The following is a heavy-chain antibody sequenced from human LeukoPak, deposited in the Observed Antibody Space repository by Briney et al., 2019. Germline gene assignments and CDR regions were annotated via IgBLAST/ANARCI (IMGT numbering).Heavy chain of an antibody. J-gene: IGHJ4*02. V-gene: IGHV3-21*01. CDR1: GLTFSSYS. CDR3: ARAPRADFWSGYYFDY. Sequence: GGSLRLSCAASGLTFSSYSMNSVRQAPGKGVEWVSCISSSSSYIYYADSVKGRFTISRDNAKNSLYLQMNSLRAEDTAVYYCARAPRADFWSGYYFDYWGQGTLVTVSS. CDR2: ISSSSSYI. D-gene: IGHD3-3*01.